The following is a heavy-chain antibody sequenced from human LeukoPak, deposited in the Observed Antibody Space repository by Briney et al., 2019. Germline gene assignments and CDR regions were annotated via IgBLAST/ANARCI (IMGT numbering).Heavy chain of an antibody. CDR3: ARRAPHYYDSSGYGYYYFDS. J-gene: IGHJ4*02. CDR2: IYYTGST. Sequence: PSETLSLTCTVSGGSISSGNYYWVWVRQPPGKGLEWIGNIYYTGSTYYNPSLKSRVTISVDTSKNQFPLKLNSVTAADTAVYYCARRAPHYYDSSGYGYYYFDSWGQGTLVTVSS. CDR1: GGSISSGNYY. V-gene: IGHV4-39*01. D-gene: IGHD3-22*01.